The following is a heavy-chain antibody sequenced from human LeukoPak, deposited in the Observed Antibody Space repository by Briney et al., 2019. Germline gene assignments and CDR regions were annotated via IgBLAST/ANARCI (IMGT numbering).Heavy chain of an antibody. CDR3: ARDRAVATIGRVDY. D-gene: IGHD5-12*01. Sequence: ASVKVSCGSSVYTFTVYYMHWVPGAPGQGLEWMGWISPNSGGTNYAQKFQGRDTMTRDTSISTAYMELSSLRSDDTAVYYCARDRAVATIGRVDYWGQGTLVTVSS. J-gene: IGHJ4*02. CDR1: VYTFTVYY. CDR2: ISPNSGGT. V-gene: IGHV1-2*02.